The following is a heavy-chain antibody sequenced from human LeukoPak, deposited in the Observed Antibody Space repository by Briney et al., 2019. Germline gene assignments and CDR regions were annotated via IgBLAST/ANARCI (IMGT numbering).Heavy chain of an antibody. J-gene: IGHJ3*02. V-gene: IGHV3-23*01. CDR2: ISGSGGST. CDR1: GFTFSSYA. D-gene: IGHD3-10*01. CDR3: AKDGGGGYYASNAFDI. Sequence: GGSLRLSCAASGFTFSSYAMSWVRRAPGKGLEGVAAISGSGGSTYYADSVKGRFTISRDNSKNTLYLQMNSLRAEDTAVYYCAKDGGGGYYASNAFDIWGQGTMVTVSS.